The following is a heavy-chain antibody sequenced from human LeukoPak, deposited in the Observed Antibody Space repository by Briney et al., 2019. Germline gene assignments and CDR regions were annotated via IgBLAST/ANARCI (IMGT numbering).Heavy chain of an antibody. D-gene: IGHD2/OR15-2a*01. Sequence: GGSLRLSCTASEFTFGDYALNWVRQAPGKGLEWVAFVRSKAYGGTTEYAASVKGRFTISRDDSKSIAYLQMNSLKTEDTAVYYCSRDGGFLYYFDYWGQGTLVTVSS. CDR2: VRSKAYGGTT. CDR1: EFTFGDYA. J-gene: IGHJ4*02. V-gene: IGHV3-49*04. CDR3: SRDGGFLYYFDY.